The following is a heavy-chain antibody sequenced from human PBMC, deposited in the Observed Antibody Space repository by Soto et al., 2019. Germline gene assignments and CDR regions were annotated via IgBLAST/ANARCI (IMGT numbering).Heavy chain of an antibody. CDR2: ISYDGSNK. Sequence: PGGSLRLSCAASGFTFSSYGMHWVRQAPGKGLEWVAVISYDGSNKYYADSVKGRFTISRDNSRNTLYLQMNSLRAEDTAVYYCAKDQGGGYCSSTSCLPHYYMDVWGKGTTVTVSS. CDR3: AKDQGGGYCSSTSCLPHYYMDV. J-gene: IGHJ6*03. D-gene: IGHD2-2*01. V-gene: IGHV3-30*18. CDR1: GFTFSSYG.